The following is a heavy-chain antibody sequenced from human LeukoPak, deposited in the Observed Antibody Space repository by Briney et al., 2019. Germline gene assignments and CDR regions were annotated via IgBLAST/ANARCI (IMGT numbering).Heavy chain of an antibody. D-gene: IGHD6-19*01. V-gene: IGHV3-53*01. Sequence: LPGGSLRLSCAASEFSVSSNYMTWVRQAPGKGLEWVSVIHSDGTTYYADSVRDRFTISTDNFKNSLFLQMNSMGADDTAVYYCVREGTPGRQFFDLWGRGTLVTVSS. CDR1: EFSVSSNY. CDR3: VREGTPGRQFFDL. CDR2: IHSDGTT. J-gene: IGHJ2*01.